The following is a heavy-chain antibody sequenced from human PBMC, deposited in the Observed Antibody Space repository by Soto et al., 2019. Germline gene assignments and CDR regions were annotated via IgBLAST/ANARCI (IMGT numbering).Heavy chain of an antibody. CDR1: GFTFTSYA. D-gene: IGHD6-19*01. V-gene: IGHV3-23*01. Sequence: EVQLLESGGGFLQPGESLRLSCAASGFTFTSYAMAWVRQAPGKGLEWVSGISVGGDSTYYPDSVKGRFTISRDNSRNMLYLQMNSLRAEDTAVYYCAKAVAGRWLFDYWGQGTLVTVSS. CDR2: ISVGGDST. J-gene: IGHJ4*02. CDR3: AKAVAGRWLFDY.